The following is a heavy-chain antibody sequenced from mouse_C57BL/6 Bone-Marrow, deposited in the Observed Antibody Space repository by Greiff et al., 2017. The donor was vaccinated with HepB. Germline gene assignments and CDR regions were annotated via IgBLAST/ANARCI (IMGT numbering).Heavy chain of an antibody. Sequence: EVQLQQSGPELVKPGASVKIPCKASGYTFTDYNMDWVKQSHGKSLEWIGDINPNNGGTIYNQKFKGKATLTVDKSSSTAYMELRSLTSEDTAVYYCARWHYSNYLYFDYWGQGTTLTVSS. D-gene: IGHD2-5*01. V-gene: IGHV1-18*01. CDR3: ARWHYSNYLYFDY. J-gene: IGHJ2*01. CDR2: INPNNGGT. CDR1: GYTFTDYN.